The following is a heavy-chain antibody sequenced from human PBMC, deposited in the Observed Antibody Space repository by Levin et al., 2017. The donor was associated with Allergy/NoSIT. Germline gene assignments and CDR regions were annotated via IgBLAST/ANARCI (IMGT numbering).Heavy chain of an antibody. D-gene: IGHD6-13*01. Sequence: KISCKASGFTFTSSAVQWVRQARGQRLEWIGWIVVGSGNTNYAQKFQERVTITRDMSTSTAYMELSSLRSEDTAVYYCAAERRYSSSWSVDYWGQGTLVTVSS. J-gene: IGHJ4*02. CDR1: GFTFTSSA. CDR2: IVVGSGNT. CDR3: AAERRYSSSWSVDY. V-gene: IGHV1-58*01.